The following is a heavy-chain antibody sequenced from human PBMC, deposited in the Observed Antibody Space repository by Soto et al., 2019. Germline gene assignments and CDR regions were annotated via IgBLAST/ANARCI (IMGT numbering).Heavy chain of an antibody. CDR1: GFTFSDYA. D-gene: IGHD1-26*01. J-gene: IGHJ2*01. CDR3: AKGEPCWELLNRYFDL. CDR2: ISASGSGSGDTT. Sequence: EVQLLESGGGLVQPGGSLRLSCAASGFTFSDYAMSWVRQAPGKGLEWVSGISASGSGSGDTTSYAGSVEGRFTISRDNSKNTLYMQTNSLRAEDTAMYYCAKGEPCWELLNRYFDLWGRGTLVIVSS. V-gene: IGHV3-23*01.